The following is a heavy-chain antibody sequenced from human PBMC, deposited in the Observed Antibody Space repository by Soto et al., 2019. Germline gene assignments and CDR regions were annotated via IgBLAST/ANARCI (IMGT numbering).Heavy chain of an antibody. CDR1: GGSISTYY. J-gene: IGHJ4*02. Sequence: KTSETLSLTCTVSGGSISTYYWSWIRQHPGKGLEWIGYIYYSGSTYYNPSLKSRVTISVDTSKNQFSLKLSSVTAADTAVYYCARVRGHWGESYYYFDYWGQGTLVTVSS. CDR2: IYYSGST. CDR3: ARVRGHWGESYYYFDY. D-gene: IGHD7-27*01. V-gene: IGHV4-59*06.